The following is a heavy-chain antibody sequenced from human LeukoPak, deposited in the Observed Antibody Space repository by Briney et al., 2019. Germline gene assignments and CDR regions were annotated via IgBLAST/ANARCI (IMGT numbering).Heavy chain of an antibody. CDR3: ARVVGGYCSGTSCPPGDYYYYYMDV. CDR1: GGTFSSYA. CDR2: IIPIFGTA. V-gene: IGHV1-69*05. Sequence: SVKVSCKASGGTFSSYAISWVRQAPGQGLEWMGGIIPIFGTADYAQKFQGRVTITTDESTSTAYMELSSLRSEDTAVYYCARVVGGYCSGTSCPPGDYYYYYMDVWGKGTTVTVSS. J-gene: IGHJ6*03. D-gene: IGHD2-2*01.